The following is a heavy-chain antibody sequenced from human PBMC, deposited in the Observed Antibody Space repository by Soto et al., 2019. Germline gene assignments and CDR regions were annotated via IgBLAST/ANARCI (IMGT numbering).Heavy chain of an antibody. J-gene: IGHJ4*01. V-gene: IGHV3-9*01. CDR2: ITWNSGNI. Sequence: EVQLVESGGGLVRPGRSLRLSCTASGFTFDDYAMHWVRQAPGRGLEWVSGITWNSGNIAYADSVKGRFTIARDDDNNSLYLQMNSLRHEDTALYYCVKDSYADFHRVLSTAEYFFDYWGHGTLVNVSS. CDR1: GFTFDDYA. D-gene: IGHD2-2*01. CDR3: VKDSYADFHRVLSTAEYFFDY.